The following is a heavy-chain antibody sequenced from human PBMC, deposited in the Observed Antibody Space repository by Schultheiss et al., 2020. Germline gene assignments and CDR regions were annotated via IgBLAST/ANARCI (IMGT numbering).Heavy chain of an antibody. D-gene: IGHD3-3*01. CDR3: ARIWPSGMYYDFWSGYPVRANWFDP. CDR2: IDWDDDK. Sequence: SGPTLVKPTQTLTLTCTFSGFSLSTSGMCVSWIRQPPGKALEWLALIDWDDDKYYSTSLKTRLTISKDTSKSQVVLTMTNMDPVDTATYYCARIWPSGMYYDFWSGYPVRANWFDPWGQGTLVNVSS. CDR1: GFSLSTSGMC. V-gene: IGHV2-70*01. J-gene: IGHJ5*02.